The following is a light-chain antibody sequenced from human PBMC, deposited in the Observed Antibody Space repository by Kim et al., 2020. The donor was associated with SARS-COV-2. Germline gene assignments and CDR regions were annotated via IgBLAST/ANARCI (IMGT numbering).Light chain of an antibody. CDR3: QQYYSYPWT. CDR2: AAS. V-gene: IGKV1-8*01. J-gene: IGKJ1*01. CDR1: QGISSY. Sequence: ASPGERVTITCRASQGISSYLAWYQQKPGKAPKLLIYAASTLQSGVPSRFSGSGSGTDFTLTISCLQSEDFATYYCQQYYSYPWTFGQGTKVDIK.